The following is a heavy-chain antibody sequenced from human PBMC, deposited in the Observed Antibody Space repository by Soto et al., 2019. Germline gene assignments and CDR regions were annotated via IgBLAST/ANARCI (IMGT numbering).Heavy chain of an antibody. J-gene: IGHJ6*04. CDR3: ARFGSGRTGAHI. CDR1: GGSFSGYY. V-gene: IGHV4-34*01. CDR2: INHSGST. Sequence: QVQLQQWGAGLLKPSETLSLTCAVYGGSFSGYYWSWIRQPPGKGLEWIGEINHSGSTNYNPSLKRRVGIAVDTSKSRCSLRLGSVTAADRAVYYCARFGSGRTGAHIWGKGTTVTVSS. D-gene: IGHD3-10*01.